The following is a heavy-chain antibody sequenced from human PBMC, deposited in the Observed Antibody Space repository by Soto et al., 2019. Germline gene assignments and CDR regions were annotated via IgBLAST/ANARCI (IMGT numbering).Heavy chain of an antibody. D-gene: IGHD6-19*01. CDR1: GFTFSSYA. CDR2: ISGSGGST. V-gene: IGHV3-23*01. CDR3: AKGVAGPYYFDY. J-gene: IGHJ4*02. Sequence: GGSLRLSCAASGFTFSSYAMSWVRQAPGKGLEWVSAISGSGGSTYYADSVKGRFTISRDNSKNTLYLQMNSLGAEDTAVYYCAKGVAGPYYFDYWGQGTLVTVSS.